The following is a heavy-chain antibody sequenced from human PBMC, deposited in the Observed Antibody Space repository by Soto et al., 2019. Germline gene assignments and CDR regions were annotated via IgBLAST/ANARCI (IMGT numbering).Heavy chain of an antibody. CDR3: AKDRHSGPSGYFDN. CDR2: IWYDGGNK. D-gene: IGHD6-13*01. V-gene: IGHV3-33*06. CDR1: GFTFSSFA. J-gene: IGHJ4*02. Sequence: QVQLVESGGGVVQPGRSLRLSCAASGFTFSSFAIHWVRQAPGKGLEWVAVIWYDGGNKFYADSVKGRFTIARDNSKNPLSLQMNSLRAGDTAIFFCAKDRHSGPSGYFDNGGQGPLVTVSS.